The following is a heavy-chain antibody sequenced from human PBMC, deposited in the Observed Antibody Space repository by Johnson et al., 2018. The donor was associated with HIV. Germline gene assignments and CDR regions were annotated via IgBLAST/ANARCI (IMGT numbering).Heavy chain of an antibody. Sequence: QVQLVESGGGLVQPGGSLRLSCAASGFSFSRYAMHWVRQAPGKGLEWVAVISYDGNNKYYADSVKGPFTISRDNAKNSLYLQMNSLRVEDTALYYCARDRARWSSGWYNDAFDIWGQGTMVTVSS. J-gene: IGHJ3*02. CDR2: ISYDGNNK. V-gene: IGHV3-30-3*01. D-gene: IGHD6-19*01. CDR3: ARDRARWSSGWYNDAFDI. CDR1: GFSFSRYA.